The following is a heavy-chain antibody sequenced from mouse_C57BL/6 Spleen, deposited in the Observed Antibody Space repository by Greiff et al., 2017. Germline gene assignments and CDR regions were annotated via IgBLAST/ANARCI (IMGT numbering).Heavy chain of an antibody. CDR1: GYSFTSYY. J-gene: IGHJ1*03. D-gene: IGHD2-2*01. V-gene: IGHV1-66*01. Sequence: QVQLQQSGPELVKPGASVKISCKASGYSFTSYYIHWVKQRPGQGLEWIGWIYPGSGNTKYNEKFKGKATLTADTSSSTAYMQLSSLTSEDSAVYYCARNGYYYGYDGYWYFDVWGTGTTVTVSS. CDR2: IYPGSGNT. CDR3: ARNGYYYGYDGYWYFDV.